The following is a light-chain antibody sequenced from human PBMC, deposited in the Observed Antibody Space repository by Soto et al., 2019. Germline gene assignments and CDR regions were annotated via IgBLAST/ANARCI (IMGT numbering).Light chain of an antibody. CDR1: QSVSSSY. CDR2: GTS. CDR3: QQYGSPPLYT. J-gene: IGKJ2*01. V-gene: IGKV3-20*01. Sequence: EIVLTQSPGTLSLSPGERATLSCRASQSVSSSYLAWYQQKPGQAPRLLIYGTSSRATGIPDRFSGSGSGTDFTLTISRLEPEDFAVYYCQQYGSPPLYTFGQGTNLEIK.